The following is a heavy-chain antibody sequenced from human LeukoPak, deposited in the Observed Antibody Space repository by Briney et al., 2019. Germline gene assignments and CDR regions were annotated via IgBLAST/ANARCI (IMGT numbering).Heavy chain of an antibody. Sequence: PGGSLRLSCAVSGITFDDYGMHWVRQAPGKGLEWVAVISYDGDNQYYADSVKGRFTISRDNSKNTLYLQMNSLGVEDTAVYYCAKGHGLSGLRRYYFDYWGQGTLVTVSS. CDR2: ISYDGDNQ. D-gene: IGHD3-10*01. CDR1: GITFDDYG. J-gene: IGHJ4*02. CDR3: AKGHGLSGLRRYYFDY. V-gene: IGHV3-30*18.